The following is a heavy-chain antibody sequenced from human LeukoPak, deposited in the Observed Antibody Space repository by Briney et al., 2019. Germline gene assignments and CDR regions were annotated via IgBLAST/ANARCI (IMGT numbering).Heavy chain of an antibody. V-gene: IGHV3-23*01. J-gene: IGHJ4*02. CDR2: ISNNGGYT. Sequence: GGSLRLSCAASGFTFSSSAMSWVRQAPGKGLEWVSAISNNGGYTYYADSVQGRFTISRDNSKSTLCLQMNSLRAEDTAVYYCAKDKRYSSSWENFDSWGQGTLVTVSS. CDR3: AKDKRYSSSWENFDS. D-gene: IGHD6-13*01. CDR1: GFTFSSSA.